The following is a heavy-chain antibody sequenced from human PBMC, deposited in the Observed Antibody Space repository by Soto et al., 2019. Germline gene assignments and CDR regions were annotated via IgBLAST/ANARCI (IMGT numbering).Heavy chain of an antibody. CDR1: GFTFSSSW. Sequence: GGSLRLSCAASGFTFSSSWMSWIRQAPGKGLEWVANIKEDASKKTYVDSVEGRFTVSRDNAKNSLYLQMNNLGAEDTAVYYCAKWRYSNTWFLDYWGQGTLVTVSS. D-gene: IGHD5-12*01. CDR2: IKEDASKK. V-gene: IGHV3-7*01. CDR3: AKWRYSNTWFLDY. J-gene: IGHJ4*02.